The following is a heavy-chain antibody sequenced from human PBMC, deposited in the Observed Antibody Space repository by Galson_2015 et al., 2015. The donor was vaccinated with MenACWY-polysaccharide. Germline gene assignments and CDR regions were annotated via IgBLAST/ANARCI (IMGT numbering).Heavy chain of an antibody. Sequence: SVKVSCKASGYTFTSYAIHWVRQAPGQRLEWMGYINAGNGDTRYSQKFRGRVTITRDTSASTVYMELSSLRSEDTAVYYCARDRCDISTGYLQIDYFDYWGQGSLVTVSS. CDR1: GYTFTSYA. J-gene: IGHJ4*02. CDR2: INAGNGDT. CDR3: ARDRCDISTGYLQIDYFDY. V-gene: IGHV1-3*01. D-gene: IGHD3-9*01.